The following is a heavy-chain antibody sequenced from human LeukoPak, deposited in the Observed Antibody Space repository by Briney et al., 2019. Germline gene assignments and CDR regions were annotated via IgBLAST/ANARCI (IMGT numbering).Heavy chain of an antibody. V-gene: IGHV4-39*07. CDR1: GGSVSSSSYY. CDR2: IYYSGST. Sequence: SETLSLTCTVSGGSVSSSSYYWGWIRQPPGKGLEWIGSIYYSGSTYYNPSLKSRVTISVDTSKNQFSLKLSSVTAADTAVYYCARDAKHTMVRGVIVPDFDLWGRGTLVTVSS. CDR3: ARDAKHTMVRGVIVPDFDL. J-gene: IGHJ2*01. D-gene: IGHD3-10*01.